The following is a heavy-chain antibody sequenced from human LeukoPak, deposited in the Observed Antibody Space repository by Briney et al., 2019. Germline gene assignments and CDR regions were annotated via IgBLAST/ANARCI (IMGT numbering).Heavy chain of an antibody. CDR1: GASISTGGFY. CDR2: IYYTGSI. Sequence: SQTLSLTCTISGASISTGGFYWTWIRQRPGEGLEWIGYIYYTGSIDYNASLKSRLTISLDTSKSRFSLKLNSVIAADTAVYYCARDHSYYFGSQTSTLDVWGQGTAVTVSS. D-gene: IGHD3-10*01. J-gene: IGHJ6*02. CDR3: ARDHSYYFGSQTSTLDV. V-gene: IGHV4-31*03.